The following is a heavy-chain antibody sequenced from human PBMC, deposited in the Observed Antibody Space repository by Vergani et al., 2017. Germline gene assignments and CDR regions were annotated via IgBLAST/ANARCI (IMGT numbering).Heavy chain of an antibody. V-gene: IGHV1-69*01. CDR2: IIPIFGTA. CDR3: ASGDITIFGVVIIRGYYYYGMDV. CDR1: GVTFSSYA. J-gene: IGHJ6*02. Sequence: QVQLVQSGAEVKKPGSSVKVSCKASGVTFSSYAISWVRQAPGQGLEWMGGIIPIFGTANYAQKFQGRVTITADESTSTGYLELSSLRSEDTAVYYCASGDITIFGVVIIRGYYYYGMDVWGQGTTVTVYS. D-gene: IGHD3-3*01.